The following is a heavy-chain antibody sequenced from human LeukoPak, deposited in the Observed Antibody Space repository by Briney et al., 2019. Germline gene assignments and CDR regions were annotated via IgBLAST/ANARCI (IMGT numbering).Heavy chain of an antibody. J-gene: IGHJ4*02. CDR2: IKQDGSEK. CDR3: ARPIRCSGGSCYDSVWDY. Sequence: PGGSLRLSCAASGFTFSSYWMSWVRQAPGKGLEWVANIKQDGSEKYYVDSVKGRFTISRDNAKNSLYLQMNSLRAEDTAVYYCARPIRCSGGSCYDSVWDYWGQGTLVTVSS. D-gene: IGHD2-15*01. V-gene: IGHV3-7*01. CDR1: GFTFSSYW.